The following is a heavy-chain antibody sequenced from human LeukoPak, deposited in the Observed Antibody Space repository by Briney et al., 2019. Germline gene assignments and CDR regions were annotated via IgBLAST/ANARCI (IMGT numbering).Heavy chain of an antibody. V-gene: IGHV3-23*01. CDR3: AKERLVGVKGIDY. J-gene: IGHJ4*02. Sequence: PGGSLRLSCAASGFTLGTFPMSWVRQAPGKGLEWVSVISSSGAFTYYADSVRGRFTISRDNSKNTLDLQMNSLRVEDTAVYYCAKERLVGVKGIDYWGQGTLVTVSS. CDR1: GFTLGTFP. D-gene: IGHD1-26*01. CDR2: ISSSGAFT.